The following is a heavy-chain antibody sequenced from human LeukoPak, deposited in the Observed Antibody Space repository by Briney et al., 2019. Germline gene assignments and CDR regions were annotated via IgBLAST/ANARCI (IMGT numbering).Heavy chain of an antibody. CDR3: AKVRSGWYLGVFDY. J-gene: IGHJ4*02. D-gene: IGHD6-19*01. CDR2: ISGSGGST. V-gene: IGHV3-23*01. Sequence: GGSLRLSCAASGFTFSSYSMNWVRQAPGKGLEWVSAISGSGGSTYYADSVKGRFTISRDNSKNTLYLRMNSLRAEDTAVYYCAKVRSGWYLGVFDYWGQGTLVTVSS. CDR1: GFTFSSYS.